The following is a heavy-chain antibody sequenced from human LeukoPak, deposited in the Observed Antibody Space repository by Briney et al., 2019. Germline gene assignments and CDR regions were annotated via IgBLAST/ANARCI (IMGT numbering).Heavy chain of an antibody. CDR2: IYYSGST. CDR1: GGSISSYY. V-gene: IGHV4-59*12. Sequence: SETLSPTCTVSGGSISSYYWSWIRQPPGKGLEFIGSIYYSGSTYYNPSLKSRVTISVDTSKNQFSLKLSSVTAADTAVYYCARDGRGLGFYYYYMDVWGKGTTVTVSS. J-gene: IGHJ6*03. CDR3: ARDGRGLGFYYYYMDV.